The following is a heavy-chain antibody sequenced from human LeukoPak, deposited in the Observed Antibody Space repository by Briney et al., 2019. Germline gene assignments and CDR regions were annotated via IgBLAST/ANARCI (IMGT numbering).Heavy chain of an antibody. CDR2: IRQDGSDK. J-gene: IGHJ4*02. CDR1: GFTLSGYW. Sequence: GGSPRPAPAASGFTLSGYWMSGVRQAPGKGLDWVANIRQDGSDKYYVDSVKGRFTISRDNADYSLYLHMSSLRDEDTAVYYCAKQRGQGYYFDYWGQGTLVTVSS. V-gene: IGHV3-7*01. CDR3: AKQRGQGYYFDY. D-gene: IGHD1/OR15-1a*01.